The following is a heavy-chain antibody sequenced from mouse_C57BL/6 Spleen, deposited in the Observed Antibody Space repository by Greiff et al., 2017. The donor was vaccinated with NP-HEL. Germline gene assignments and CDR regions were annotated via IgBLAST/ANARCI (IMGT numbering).Heavy chain of an antibody. J-gene: IGHJ2*01. D-gene: IGHD1-1*01. V-gene: IGHV1-50*01. CDR2: IDPSDSYT. Sequence: VQLQQPGAELVKPGASVKLSCKASGYTFTSYWMQWVKQRPGQGLEWIGEIDPSDSYTNYNQKFKGKATLTVDTSSSTAYMQLSSLTSEDSAVYYCARRSTTVVAHYFDYWGQGTTLAVSS. CDR3: ARRSTTVVAHYFDY. CDR1: GYTFTSYW.